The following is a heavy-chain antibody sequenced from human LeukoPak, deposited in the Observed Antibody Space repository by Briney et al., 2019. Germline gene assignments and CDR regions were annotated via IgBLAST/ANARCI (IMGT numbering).Heavy chain of an antibody. Sequence: SQTLSLTCTVSGGSISSGGYYWSWIRQHPGKGLEWIGYIYYSGSTYYNPSLKSRVTISVDTSKNQFSLKLSSVTAADTAVYYFARDKGIAAALSVWGQGTMVTVSS. J-gene: IGHJ3*01. D-gene: IGHD6-13*01. CDR2: IYYSGST. CDR1: GGSISSGGYY. CDR3: ARDKGIAAALSV. V-gene: IGHV4-31*03.